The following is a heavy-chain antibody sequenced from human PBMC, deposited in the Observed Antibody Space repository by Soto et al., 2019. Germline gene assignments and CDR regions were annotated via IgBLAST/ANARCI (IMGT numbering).Heavy chain of an antibody. CDR3: AKSGSYYSSSWSKEYYFDY. CDR1: GFTFSSYA. J-gene: IGHJ4*02. D-gene: IGHD6-13*01. CDR2: ISGSGGST. Sequence: GGSLRLSCAASGFTFSSYAMSWVRQAPGKGLEWVSAISGSGGSTYYADSVKGRFTISRDNSKNTLYLQMNSLRAEDTAVYYCAKSGSYYSSSWSKEYYFDYWGQGTLVTVSS. V-gene: IGHV3-23*01.